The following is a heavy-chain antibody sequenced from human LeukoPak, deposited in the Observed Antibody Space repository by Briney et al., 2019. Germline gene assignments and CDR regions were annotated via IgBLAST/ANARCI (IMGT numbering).Heavy chain of an antibody. CDR1: GGSISSSNW. CDR2: IYHSGST. V-gene: IGHV4-4*02. CDR3: AGRISPHWFDP. Sequence: SETLSLTCAVSGGSISSSNWWSGVRQPPGKALEWIGEIYHSGSTNYNPSLKSRVTLSVDKSKNQLSLKLSSLTAADTAVYYWAGRISPHWFDPWGQGNLVTVSS. J-gene: IGHJ5*02.